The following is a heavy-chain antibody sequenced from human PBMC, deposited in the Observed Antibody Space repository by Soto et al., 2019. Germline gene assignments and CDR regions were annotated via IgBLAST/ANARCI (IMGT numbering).Heavy chain of an antibody. Sequence: DVQLVETGGGLIQPGGSLRLSCAASGFIVSSSYMSWVRQAPGKGLEWVSVIYSDGRTYYADSVKGRFTISRANSKNTLYLQMNSLSAEDTAVYYCARFSGWYGQCYFDCWGQGTLVTVSS. J-gene: IGHJ4*02. V-gene: IGHV3-53*02. D-gene: IGHD6-13*01. CDR3: ARFSGWYGQCYFDC. CDR2: IYSDGRT. CDR1: GFIVSSSY.